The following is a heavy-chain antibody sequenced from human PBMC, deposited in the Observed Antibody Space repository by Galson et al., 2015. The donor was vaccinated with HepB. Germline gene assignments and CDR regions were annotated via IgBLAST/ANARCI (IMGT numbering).Heavy chain of an antibody. CDR2: IIPLFGTT. V-gene: IGHV1-69*06. CDR1: GGTFSSYT. D-gene: IGHD6-6*01. J-gene: IGHJ4*02. CDR3: ARDVLYSISSGPLHNLDH. Sequence: SVKVSCKASGGTFSSYTISWVRQAPGQGLEWMGGIIPLFGTTNYAQKFQGRVTITADKSTSTAYMELSSLRSEDTGVYYCARDVLYSISSGPLHNLDHWGQGALVTVSS.